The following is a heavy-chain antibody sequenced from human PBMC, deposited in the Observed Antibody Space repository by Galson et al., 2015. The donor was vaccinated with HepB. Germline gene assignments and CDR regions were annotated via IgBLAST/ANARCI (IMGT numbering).Heavy chain of an antibody. Sequence: SLRLSCAASGFTFSSYWMSWVRQAPGKGLEWVANIKQDGSEKYYVDSVKGRFTISRDNAKNSLYLQMNSLRAEDTAVYYCARVQNAGPYYYMDVWGKGTTVTVSS. CDR2: IKQDGSEK. CDR3: ARVQNAGPYYYMDV. D-gene: IGHD3-10*01. V-gene: IGHV3-7*01. J-gene: IGHJ6*03. CDR1: GFTFSSYW.